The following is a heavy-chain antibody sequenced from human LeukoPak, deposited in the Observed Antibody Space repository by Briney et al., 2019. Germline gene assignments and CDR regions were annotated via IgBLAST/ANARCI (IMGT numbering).Heavy chain of an antibody. CDR2: ISYDGSNK. D-gene: IGHD5-18*01. CDR3: ARDRGYSYGPFDY. V-gene: IGHV3-30*04. J-gene: IGHJ4*02. Sequence: GGSLRLSCAASGFTFSSYAMHWVRQAPGKGLEWVAVISYDGSNKYYADSVKGRFTISRDNSKNTLYLQMNSLRAEDTAAYYCARDRGYSYGPFDYWGQGTLVTVSS. CDR1: GFTFSSYA.